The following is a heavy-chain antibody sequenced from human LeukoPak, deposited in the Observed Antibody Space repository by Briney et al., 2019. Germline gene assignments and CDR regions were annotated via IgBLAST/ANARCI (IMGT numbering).Heavy chain of an antibody. CDR1: GGSVSSSGSY. D-gene: IGHD3-10*01. Sequence: SETLSLTCTVSGGSVSSSGSYWGWIRQPPGKGLEWIGSIYYSETTYYNPSLKSRVTISVDTSKSQFSLKLTSVTAADTALYYCARTYYGSENYYDYWGQGILVTVSS. CDR3: ARTYYGSENYYDY. J-gene: IGHJ4*02. CDR2: IYYSETT. V-gene: IGHV4-39*01.